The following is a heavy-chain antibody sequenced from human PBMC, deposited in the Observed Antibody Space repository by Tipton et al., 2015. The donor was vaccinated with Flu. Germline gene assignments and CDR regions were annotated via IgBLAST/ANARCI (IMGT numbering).Heavy chain of an antibody. CDR1: GGSFSSYY. CDR3: ARGSGSGTYVIFDF. D-gene: IGHD3-10*01. V-gene: IGHV4-59*12. J-gene: IGHJ4*02. CDR2: IYYSGST. Sequence: LRLSCTVSGGSFSSYYWSWIRQPPGKRPEWIGHIYYSGSTNYNPALQSRVTISVDTSKNQFSLRLSFVTAADTAVYYCARGSGSGTYVIFDFWGQGTLVTVSS.